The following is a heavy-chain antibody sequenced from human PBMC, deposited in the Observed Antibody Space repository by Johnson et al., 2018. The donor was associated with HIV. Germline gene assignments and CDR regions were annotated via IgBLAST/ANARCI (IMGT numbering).Heavy chain of an antibody. CDR3: AKDPPYSSGWPTDAFDI. CDR1: GFTFSSYG. V-gene: IGHV3-30*19. D-gene: IGHD6-19*01. J-gene: IGHJ3*02. Sequence: QMLLVESGGGVVQPGRSLRLSCAASGFTFSSYGMHWVRQAPGKGLEWVAVISYDGSNTYYADSVKGRFTISRDNAKNSLYLKMTRLRAEDTAVYYCAKDPPYSSGWPTDAFDIWGQGTMVTVSS. CDR2: ISYDGSNT.